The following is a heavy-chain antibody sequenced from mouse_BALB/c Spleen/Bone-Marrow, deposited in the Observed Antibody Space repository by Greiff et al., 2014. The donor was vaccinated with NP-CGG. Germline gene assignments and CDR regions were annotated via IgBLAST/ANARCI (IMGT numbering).Heavy chain of an antibody. Sequence: GSELVRPGASVKLSCKASGYTFTSYWMHWVKQRPGQGLKWLGNIYPGTGSINYDEKFKSKATLTVDTSSSTAYMQLSSLTSEDSAVYYCTRSGYVMDYWGQGTSVTVSS. CDR2: IYPGTGSI. CDR1: GYTFTSYW. J-gene: IGHJ4*01. D-gene: IGHD3-1*01. V-gene: IGHV1S22*01. CDR3: TRSGYVMDY.